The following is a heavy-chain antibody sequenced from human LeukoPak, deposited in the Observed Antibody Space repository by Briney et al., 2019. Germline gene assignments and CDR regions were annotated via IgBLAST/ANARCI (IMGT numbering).Heavy chain of an antibody. CDR2: IHPSGGST. D-gene: IGHD6-19*01. CDR1: GYTFTSYY. CDR3: ARDKSEGGGWPNYFDY. Sequence: ASVKVSCKASGYTFTSYYMHWVRQAPGQGLEWMGIIHPSGGSTSYAQKFQGRVTMTRDTSTSTVYMELSSLRSEDTAVYYCARDKSEGGGWPNYFDYWGQGTLVTVSS. V-gene: IGHV1-46*01. J-gene: IGHJ4*02.